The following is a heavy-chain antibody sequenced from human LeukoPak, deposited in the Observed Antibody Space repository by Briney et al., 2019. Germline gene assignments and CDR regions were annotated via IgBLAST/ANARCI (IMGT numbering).Heavy chain of an antibody. Sequence: PSETLSLTCTVPGGSISSSSYYWGWIRQPPGKGLEWIGSIYYSGSTYYNPSLKSRVTISVDTSKYQFSLKLSSVTAADTAVYYCASHPRVVVNFFFGYWGQGTLVTVSS. CDR1: GGSISSSSYY. V-gene: IGHV4-39*01. D-gene: IGHD3-22*01. CDR3: ASHPRVVVNFFFGY. J-gene: IGHJ4*02. CDR2: IYYSGST.